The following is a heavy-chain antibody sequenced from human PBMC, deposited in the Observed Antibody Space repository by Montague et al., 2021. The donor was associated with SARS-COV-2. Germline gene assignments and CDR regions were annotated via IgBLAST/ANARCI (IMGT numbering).Heavy chain of an antibody. J-gene: IGHJ3*02. CDR3: ARGSGWMGNAFDI. CDR1: CGCITTYY. V-gene: IGHV4-59*01. D-gene: IGHD6-19*01. CDR2: ISSIWRT. Sequence: SETLSLTCTVSCGCITTYYWSCIRQPPGKRLEWLGYISSIWRTNYNPSPKRRVTISVDTSKNHFSLKLSSVTAADTAVYYCARGSGWMGNAFDIWGQGAMVTDPS.